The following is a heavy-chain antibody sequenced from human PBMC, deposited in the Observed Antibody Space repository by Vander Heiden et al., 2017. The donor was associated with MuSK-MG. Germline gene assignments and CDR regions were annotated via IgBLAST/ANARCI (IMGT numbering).Heavy chain of an antibody. CDR2: IYYSGST. CDR3: ASQNYDMLTGYYLDAFDI. D-gene: IGHD3-9*01. Sequence: QLQLQESGPGLVKPSETLSLTCTVSGGSISSRSSYWGWIRQPPGKGLEWIGSIYYSGSTYYNPSLKSRVTISVDTSKNQFSLKLSSVTAADTAVYYCASQNYDMLTGYYLDAFDIWGQGTMVTVSS. CDR1: GGSISSRSSY. V-gene: IGHV4-39*01. J-gene: IGHJ3*02.